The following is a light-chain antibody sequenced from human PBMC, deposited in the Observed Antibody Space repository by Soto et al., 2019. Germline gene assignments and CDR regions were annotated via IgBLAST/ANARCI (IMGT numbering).Light chain of an antibody. CDR2: GAS. CDR1: QSVSSV. V-gene: IGKV3-15*01. CDR3: QQYEKWPWT. J-gene: IGKJ1*01. Sequence: EIVMTQSPATLSVSPGERATLSCRASQSVSSVLAWYQQKPGQAPRLFIYGASTRATGIPARFSGSGSGTEFTLTISSLQSEDFAVYYCQQYEKWPWTFGQGTKVEIK.